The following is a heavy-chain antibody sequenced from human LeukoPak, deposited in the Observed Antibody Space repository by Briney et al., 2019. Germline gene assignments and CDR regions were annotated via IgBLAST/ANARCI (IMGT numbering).Heavy chain of an antibody. J-gene: IGHJ5*02. CDR2: IKGDGRGK. CDR3: ARGESDP. V-gene: IGHV3-7*03. Sequence: GGSLRLSCAASGFPFSGDWMTWVRHAPGKGLQWVASIKGDGRGKYYVDSVKGRFTVSRDNAKKSLYLQMDSLRVEDMGMYYCARGESDPWGQGTLVTVSS. D-gene: IGHD3-10*01. CDR1: GFPFSGDW.